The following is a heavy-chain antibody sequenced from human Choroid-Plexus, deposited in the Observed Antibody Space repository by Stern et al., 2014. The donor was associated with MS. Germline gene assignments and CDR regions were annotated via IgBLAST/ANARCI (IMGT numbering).Heavy chain of an antibody. D-gene: IGHD2/OR15-2a*01. J-gene: IGHJ5*02. CDR2: VSYDGSNK. Sequence: VQLLESGGGLVQPGRPLSLSCVASGFTFGRCAMHWVRQAPGKGLGWVAGVSYDGSNKYYADSVKGRFTISRDNSQNTLYMQMSSLRPEDTAVYYCAKDRQYLTYFFDHWGQGSLVTVSS. CDR1: GFTFGRCA. CDR3: AKDRQYLTYFFDH. V-gene: IGHV3-30*18.